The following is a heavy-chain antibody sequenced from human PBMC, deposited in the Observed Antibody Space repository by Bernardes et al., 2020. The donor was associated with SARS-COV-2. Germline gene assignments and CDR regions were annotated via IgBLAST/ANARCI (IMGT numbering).Heavy chain of an antibody. CDR2: IGSRSGVV. V-gene: IGHV3-48*01. CDR3: ARDSWWSLDY. Sequence: GSLSLSCATSGFTFSSHAMHWARPAPGKGLEWISYIGSRSGVVSYADSVKGRFTISRDNAKNSVYLQMNSLRVEDTAVYYCARDSWWSLDYWGQGTQVTVSS. J-gene: IGHJ4*02. D-gene: IGHD2-15*01. CDR1: GFTFSSHA.